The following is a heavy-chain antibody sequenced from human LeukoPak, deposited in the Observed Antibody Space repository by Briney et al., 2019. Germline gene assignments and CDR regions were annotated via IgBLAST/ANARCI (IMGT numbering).Heavy chain of an antibody. CDR1: GFTFSSYW. Sequence: GGPLRLSCAASGFTFSSYWMHWVRQAPGKGLVWVSRINSDGSSTSYADSVKGRFTISRDNAKNTLYLQMNSLRAEDTAVYYCARVSGDYGDYGPGGYWGQGTLVTVSS. D-gene: IGHD4-17*01. V-gene: IGHV3-74*01. CDR3: ARVSGDYGDYGPGGY. CDR2: INSDGSST. J-gene: IGHJ4*02.